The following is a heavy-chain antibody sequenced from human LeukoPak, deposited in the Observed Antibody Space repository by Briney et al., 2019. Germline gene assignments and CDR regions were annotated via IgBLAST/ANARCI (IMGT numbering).Heavy chain of an antibody. CDR1: GFTFSSYA. J-gene: IGHJ5*02. D-gene: IGHD6-19*01. Sequence: GGSLRLSCAASGFTFSSYAMSWVRQAPGKGLEWGSGISWNSGSIGYADSVKGRFTISRDNAKNSLYLQMNSLRAEDTALYYCAKGSGEWLATNWFDPWGQGTLVTVSS. V-gene: IGHV3-9*01. CDR2: ISWNSGSI. CDR3: AKGSGEWLATNWFDP.